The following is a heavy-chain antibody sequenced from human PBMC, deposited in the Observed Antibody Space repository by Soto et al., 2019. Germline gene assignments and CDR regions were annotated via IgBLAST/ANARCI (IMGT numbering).Heavy chain of an antibody. Sequence: PSQTLSLTCAISGDSVSSSSAGWNWIRQSPSRGLEWLGRTYYRSKWYNDYAVSVKSRISINADTSKNQFSLQLNSVTPEDTAVYYCAKEHYGSGITYFDYWGQGTLVTVSS. CDR1: GDSVSSSSAG. V-gene: IGHV6-1*01. CDR3: AKEHYGSGITYFDY. CDR2: TYYRSKWYN. J-gene: IGHJ4*02. D-gene: IGHD3-10*01.